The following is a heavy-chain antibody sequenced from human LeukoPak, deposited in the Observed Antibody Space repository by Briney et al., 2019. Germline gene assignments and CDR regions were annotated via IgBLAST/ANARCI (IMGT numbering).Heavy chain of an antibody. V-gene: IGHV3-23*01. D-gene: IGHD4-11*01. CDR2: ISGSGGTT. Sequence: SGGSLRLSCAASGFTFSSYAMSWVRQAPGEGLEWVSGISGSGGTTYHADSVKGRFTISRDNSKNTLYLQMNSLRAEDTAVYYCAKSLPQYALDAFDIWGQGTMVTVSS. CDR1: GFTFSSYA. J-gene: IGHJ3*02. CDR3: AKSLPQYALDAFDI.